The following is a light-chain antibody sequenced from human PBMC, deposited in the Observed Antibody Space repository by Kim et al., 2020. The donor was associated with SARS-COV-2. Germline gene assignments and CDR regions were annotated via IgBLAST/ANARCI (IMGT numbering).Light chain of an antibody. CDR2: QDN. V-gene: IGLV3-1*01. CDR1: RLGEKY. CDR3: QAWDSTVV. J-gene: IGLJ3*02. Sequence: VSVSQEQTPDITCSVERLGEKYSSCYQHKPGQSPVLVIYQDNKRPSGIPERFSGSNYGNTATLTISGTQALDEADYYCQAWDSTVVFGGGTQLTVL.